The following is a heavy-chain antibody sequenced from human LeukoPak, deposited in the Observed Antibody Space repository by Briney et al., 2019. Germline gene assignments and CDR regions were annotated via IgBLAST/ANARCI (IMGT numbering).Heavy chain of an antibody. Sequence: PSETLSLTCTVSGGSISSSSYYWGWIRQPPGTGLEWIGSIYYSGSTYYNPSLKSRVTISVDTSKNQFSLKLSSVTAADTAVYYCARRPVGTGKNPSRKLLGEYYFDYWGRGTLVTVSS. V-gene: IGHV4-39*01. CDR1: GGSISSSSYY. J-gene: IGHJ4*02. CDR2: IYYSGST. CDR3: ARRPVGTGKNPSRKLLGEYYFDY. D-gene: IGHD3-10*01.